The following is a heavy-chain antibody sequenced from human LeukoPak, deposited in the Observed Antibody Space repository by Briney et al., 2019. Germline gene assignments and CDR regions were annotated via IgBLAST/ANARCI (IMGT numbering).Heavy chain of an antibody. J-gene: IGHJ4*02. D-gene: IGHD3-22*01. Sequence: KDSGPALVKPTQTLTLPCTFSGFSLSTSGMRVSWIRQPPGKALEWLARIDWDDDKFYSTSLKTRLTISKDTSKNQVVLTMTNMDPVDTATYYCAETYYYDSRNSYYFDYWGQGTLVTVSS. CDR2: IDWDDDK. CDR1: GFSLSTSGMR. CDR3: AETYYYDSRNSYYFDY. V-gene: IGHV2-70*04.